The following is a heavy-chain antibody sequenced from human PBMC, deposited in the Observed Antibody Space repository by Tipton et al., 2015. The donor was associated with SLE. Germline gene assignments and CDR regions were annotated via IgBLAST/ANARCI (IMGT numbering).Heavy chain of an antibody. D-gene: IGHD6-19*01. CDR1: GASIRSTTFY. Sequence: TLSLTCTVSGASIRSTTFYWGWIRQPPGKGLEWIGSISDSGSTHYNPSLKSRVTISVDTSKNQLSLEVSSVTAADTAVYYCARELGEQWLERNNWFDPWGQGTLVSVSS. V-gene: IGHV4-39*07. J-gene: IGHJ5*02. CDR3: ARELGEQWLERNNWFDP. CDR2: ISDSGST.